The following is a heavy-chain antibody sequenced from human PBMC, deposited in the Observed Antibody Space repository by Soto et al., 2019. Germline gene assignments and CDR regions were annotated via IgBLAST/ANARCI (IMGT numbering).Heavy chain of an antibody. CDR2: INAGNGNT. CDR1: GYTFTSYA. V-gene: IGHV1-3*01. CDR3: ARGSGRYCTGGSCFNDALDI. Sequence: GASVKVSCKASGYTFTSYAMHWVRQAPGQRLEWMGRINAGNGNTKYSQDFQGRVTITRDTSATTAYMDLNSLRSEDTAVYYCARGSGRYCTGGSCFNDALDIWGQGTMVTVS. D-gene: IGHD2-8*02. J-gene: IGHJ3*02.